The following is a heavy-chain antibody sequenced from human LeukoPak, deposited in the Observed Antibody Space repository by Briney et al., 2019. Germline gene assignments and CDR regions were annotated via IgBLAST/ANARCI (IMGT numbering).Heavy chain of an antibody. CDR3: ARRSMRWMDV. D-gene: IGHD4-23*01. Sequence: SQTLSLTCTVSGGSLTSSYSSWVRQPPGKGREWIGYIYYSGSTNYNPSLKSRVTTSVDTSKNQFSLKLSSVTAADTAVYYCARRSMRWMDVWGQGTTVSVSS. CDR2: IYYSGST. J-gene: IGHJ6*02. V-gene: IGHV4-59*08. CDR1: GGSLTSSY.